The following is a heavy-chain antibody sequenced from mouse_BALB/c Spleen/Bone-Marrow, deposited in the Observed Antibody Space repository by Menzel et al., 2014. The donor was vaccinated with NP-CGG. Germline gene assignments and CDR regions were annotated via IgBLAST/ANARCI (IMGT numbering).Heavy chain of an antibody. CDR3: AKVTTGFAY. Sequence: VHLVESGAELVRPGSSVKISCEASGYAFSSYWMTWVKQRPGQGLEWIGQIYPGDGETNYNGKFKGKATLTADKSSSTAYMQLSGLTSEDSAVYFCAKVTTGFAYWGQGTLVTVSA. CDR2: IYPGDGET. D-gene: IGHD2-2*01. CDR1: GYAFSSYW. V-gene: IGHV1-80*01. J-gene: IGHJ3*01.